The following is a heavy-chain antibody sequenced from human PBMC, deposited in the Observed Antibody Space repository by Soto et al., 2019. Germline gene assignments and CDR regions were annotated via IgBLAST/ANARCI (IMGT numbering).Heavy chain of an antibody. V-gene: IGHV4-4*02. CDR2: IYHSGST. J-gene: IGHJ4*02. CDR3: ARMYSSSSGDFDY. Sequence: SETLSLTCAVSGGSISSSNWWSWVRQPPGKGLEWIGEIYHSGSTNYNPSLKSRVTISVDKSKNQFSLKLSSVTAADTAVYYCARMYSSSSGDFDYWGQGTLVTVSS. D-gene: IGHD6-6*01. CDR1: GGSISSSNW.